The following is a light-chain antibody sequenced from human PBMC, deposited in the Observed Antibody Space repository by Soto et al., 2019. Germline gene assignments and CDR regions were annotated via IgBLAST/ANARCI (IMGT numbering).Light chain of an antibody. CDR2: TSN. J-gene: IGLJ3*02. V-gene: IGLV1-44*01. Sequence: QSVLTQPPSASGTSGQRVTISCSGSRSNIGDNVVTWYQQFPETAPRLLIHTSNQRPSGVPDRFSGSKSGTSASLAISGLQSEEEADYFCSTWDDSLSGVVFGGGTKLTVL. CDR3: STWDDSLSGVV. CDR1: RSNIGDNV.